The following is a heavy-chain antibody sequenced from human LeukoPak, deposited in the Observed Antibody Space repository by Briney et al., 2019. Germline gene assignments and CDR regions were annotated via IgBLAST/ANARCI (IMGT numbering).Heavy chain of an antibody. J-gene: IGHJ5*02. CDR2: INTNTGYP. V-gene: IGHV7-4-1*02. CDR3: ARALPSRQLERSRFDP. D-gene: IGHD1-1*01. CDR1: GYTFTSYS. Sequence: EASVKVSCKACGYTFTSYSMNWVRQAPGQGLEWMGWINTNTGYPTYSQGFTGRFVFSLDTSVSTAYLQISSLKAEDTAVYYCARALPSRQLERSRFDPWGQGTLVTVSS.